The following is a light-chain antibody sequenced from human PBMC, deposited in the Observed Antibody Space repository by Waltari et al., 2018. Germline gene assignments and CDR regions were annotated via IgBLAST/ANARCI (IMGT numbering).Light chain of an antibody. J-gene: IGLJ2*01. V-gene: IGLV2-23*02. CDR2: DVS. CDR3: FSYAGSNSFA. Sequence: QSALTQPASVSGSPGPSITVSCIGTSNDIGSYNFVSWFQQHPVRAPKLMIYDVSERPLGVSNRFSGSKSGNTASLTISGLQAEDEADYYCFSYAGSNSFAFGGGTRVTVL. CDR1: SNDIGSYNF.